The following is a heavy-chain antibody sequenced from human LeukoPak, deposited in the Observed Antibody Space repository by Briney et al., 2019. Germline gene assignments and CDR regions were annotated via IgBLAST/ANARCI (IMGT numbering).Heavy chain of an antibody. D-gene: IGHD6-6*01. Sequence: GESLKISCKGSGYSFTSYWIGWVRQMPGKGLEWMGIIYPGDSDTRYSPSFQGQVTISADKSISTAYLQWSSLKASDTAMYYCARHPLEYGSSPAWFDPWGQGTLVTVSS. J-gene: IGHJ5*02. CDR2: IYPGDSDT. CDR1: GYSFTSYW. V-gene: IGHV5-51*01. CDR3: ARHPLEYGSSPAWFDP.